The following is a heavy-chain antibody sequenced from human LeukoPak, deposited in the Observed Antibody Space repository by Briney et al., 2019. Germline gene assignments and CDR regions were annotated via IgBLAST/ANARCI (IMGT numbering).Heavy chain of an antibody. Sequence: GGSLRLSCAASGFTFSSYGMHWVRQAPGKGLEWVAVIWYDGSNKYYADSVKGRFTISRDNSKNTLYLQMNSLRAEDTAVYYCARGPLWGAAAGTEGRDYYYGMDVWGQGTTVTVSS. CDR2: IWYDGSNK. J-gene: IGHJ6*02. D-gene: IGHD6-13*01. CDR1: GFTFSSYG. V-gene: IGHV3-33*01. CDR3: ARGPLWGAAAGTEGRDYYYGMDV.